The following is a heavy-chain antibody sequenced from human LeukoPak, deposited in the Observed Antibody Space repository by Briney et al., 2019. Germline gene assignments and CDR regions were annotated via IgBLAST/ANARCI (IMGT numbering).Heavy chain of an antibody. CDR3: AKEKVVSGTGGLSGNQPFDH. D-gene: IGHD6-19*01. V-gene: IGHV3-74*01. Sequence: AGGSLRLSCAASGFTFSSYWMYWVRQAPGKGLVWVSRINTDGRTTNYADSVKGRFTISRDNAKNTLYLQMNSLRAEDTAVYYCAKEKVVSGTGGLSGNQPFDHWGQGTLVTASS. CDR1: GFTFSSYW. J-gene: IGHJ4*02. CDR2: INTDGRTT.